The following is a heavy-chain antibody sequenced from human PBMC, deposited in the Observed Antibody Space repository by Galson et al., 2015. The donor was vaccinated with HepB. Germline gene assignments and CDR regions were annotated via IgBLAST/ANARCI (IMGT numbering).Heavy chain of an antibody. Sequence: SLRLSCAASGFTFSSYAMSWVRQAPGKGLEWVSAISGSGGSTYYADSVKGRFTISRDNSKNTLYLQMNSLRAEDTAVYYCAKESIRFLEWLPTPPDYWGQGTLVTVSS. J-gene: IGHJ4*02. V-gene: IGHV3-23*01. D-gene: IGHD3-3*01. CDR1: GFTFSSYA. CDR3: AKESIRFLEWLPTPPDY. CDR2: ISGSGGST.